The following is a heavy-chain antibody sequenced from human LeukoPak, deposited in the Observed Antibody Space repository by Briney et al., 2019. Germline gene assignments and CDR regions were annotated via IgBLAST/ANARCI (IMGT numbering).Heavy chain of an antibody. CDR1: GFTFSSYE. CDR3: ARAPPLYDSSGYYSI. D-gene: IGHD3-22*01. CDR2: ISSSGSTI. J-gene: IGHJ4*02. V-gene: IGHV3-48*03. Sequence: PGGSLRLSCAASGFTFSSYEMNWVRQAPGKGLEWVSYISSSGSTIYYADSVKGRFTISRDNAKNSLYLQMNSLRAEDTAVYYCARAPPLYDSSGYYSIWGQGTLVTVSS.